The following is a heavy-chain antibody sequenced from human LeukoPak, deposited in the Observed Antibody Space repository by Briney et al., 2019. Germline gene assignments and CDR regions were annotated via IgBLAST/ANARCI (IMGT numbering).Heavy chain of an antibody. CDR1: GGSISSYY. CDR2: IYYSGST. CDR3: ARDSTVTDAFDI. D-gene: IGHD4-17*01. V-gene: IGHV4-59*01. J-gene: IGHJ3*02. Sequence: PSETLSLTCTVSGGSISSYYWSWIRQPPGKGLEWIGYIYYSGSTNYNPSLKSRVTISVDTSKNQFSLKLSSVAAADTAVYYCARDSTVTDAFDIWGQGTMVTVSS.